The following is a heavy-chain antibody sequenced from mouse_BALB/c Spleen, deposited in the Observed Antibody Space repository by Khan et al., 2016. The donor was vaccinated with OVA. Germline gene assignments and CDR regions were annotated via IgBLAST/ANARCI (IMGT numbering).Heavy chain of an antibody. CDR2: LWGDGST. CDR3: ATICDGYDWVTY. Sequence: QVQLKQSGPGLVAPSQSLSITCTVSGLSLTNYGISWIRQPPGQGLEWLGVLWGDGSTIYHSALISRLSINKDNSKSPVFLKLNRLQTEDTATDDCATICDGYDWVTYWGEGTMVTVTA. CDR1: GLSLTNYG. J-gene: IGHJ3*01. D-gene: IGHD2-2*01. V-gene: IGHV2-3*01.